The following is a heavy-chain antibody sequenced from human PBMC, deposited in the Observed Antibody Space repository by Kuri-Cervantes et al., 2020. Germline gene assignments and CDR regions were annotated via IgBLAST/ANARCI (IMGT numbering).Heavy chain of an antibody. Sequence: GESLKISCAASGFTFSNYGMHWVRQAPGKGLEWVAVISYDGSNKYYADSVKGRFTISRDNSKNTLYLQMNSLKTEDTAVYYCTREYCTGGVCYFFSDTFDPWGQGTLVTVSS. CDR3: TREYCTGGVCYFFSDTFDP. CDR1: GFTFSNYG. J-gene: IGHJ5*02. CDR2: ISYDGSNK. V-gene: IGHV3-30*03. D-gene: IGHD2-8*02.